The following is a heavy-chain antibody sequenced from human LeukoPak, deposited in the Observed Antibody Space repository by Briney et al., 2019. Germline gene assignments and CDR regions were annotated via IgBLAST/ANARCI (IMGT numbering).Heavy chain of an antibody. V-gene: IGHV3-23*01. J-gene: IGHJ4*02. D-gene: IGHD3-10*01. CDR2: ISGSGGST. CDR3: AKGTTMVRGVIITFDD. Sequence: GGSLRLSCAASGFTFSSYAMSWVRQAPGKGLEWVSAISGSGGSTYYADSVKGQFTISRDNSKNTLYLQMNSLRAEDTAVYYCAKGTTMVRGVIITFDDWGQGTLVTVSS. CDR1: GFTFSSYA.